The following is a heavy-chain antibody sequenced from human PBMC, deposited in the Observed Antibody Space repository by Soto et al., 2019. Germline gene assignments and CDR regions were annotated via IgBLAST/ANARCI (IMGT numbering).Heavy chain of an antibody. J-gene: IGHJ6*02. CDR1: GFSLSDYY. CDR2: ITGTSDSI. V-gene: IGHV3-11*01. Sequence: VGSLRLSCVASGFSLSDYYMAWIRQAPEKGLEWLSYITGTSDSIHYADSVRGRFIISRDNAKNSLYLQMNSLRVDDTAVYYCARDFRNKGMDVWGQGTTVTVSS. CDR3: ARDFRNKGMDV.